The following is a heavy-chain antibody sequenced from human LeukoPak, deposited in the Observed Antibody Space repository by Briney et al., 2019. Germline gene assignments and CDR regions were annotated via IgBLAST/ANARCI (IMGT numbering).Heavy chain of an antibody. J-gene: IGHJ4*02. CDR2: ISSSSSYI. D-gene: IGHD2-15*01. CDR3: ARGPRTGIVVVVAATLRY. CDR1: GFTFSSYS. V-gene: IGHV3-21*01. Sequence: GGSLRLSCAASGFTFSSYSMNWVRQAPGKGLEWVSSISSSSSYIYYADSVKGRFTISRDNAKNSLYLQMNSLRAEDTAVYYCARGPRTGIVVVVAATLRYWGQGTLVTVSS.